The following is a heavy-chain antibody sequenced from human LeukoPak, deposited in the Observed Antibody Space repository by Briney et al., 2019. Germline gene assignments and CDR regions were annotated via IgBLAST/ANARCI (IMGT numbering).Heavy chain of an antibody. D-gene: IGHD4-17*01. CDR3: ARDHPLLILTYYGDYYESYFDY. Sequence: PSETLSLTCTVSGGSIRSYYWSWIRQPPGKGLEWIGFMYYSGTTHYNPSLKSRVTISVDTSKNQFSLSLSSVTAADTAVYYCARDHPLLILTYYGDYYESYFDYWGQGTLVTVSS. J-gene: IGHJ4*02. V-gene: IGHV4-59*12. CDR2: MYYSGTT. CDR1: GGSIRSYY.